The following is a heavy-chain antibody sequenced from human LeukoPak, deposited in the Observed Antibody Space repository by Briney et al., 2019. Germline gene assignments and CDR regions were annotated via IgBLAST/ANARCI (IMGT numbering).Heavy chain of an antibody. J-gene: IGHJ5*02. D-gene: IGHD5-18*01. V-gene: IGHV3-66*01. CDR2: IYSGGTI. Sequence: PGGSLRLFCAASGFTVRSNYMSWVRQAPGKGLEGVSVIYSGGTIYYADSVKGRFTISRDNSKNTLHLQIDSLRAEDTAVYYCARDQYSDAHAAPWGQGTLVTVSS. CDR1: GFTVRSNY. CDR3: ARDQYSDAHAAP.